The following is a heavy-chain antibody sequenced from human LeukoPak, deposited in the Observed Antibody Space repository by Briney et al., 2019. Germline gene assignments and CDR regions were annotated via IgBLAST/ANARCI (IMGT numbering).Heavy chain of an antibody. CDR1: GGSISSGNYY. CDR3: ARDRSLEWLLYYDP. D-gene: IGHD3-3*01. V-gene: IGHV4-61*02. J-gene: IGHJ5*02. CDR2: IYTSGIT. Sequence: SETLSLTCTVSGGSISSGNYYWSWIRQPAGKGLEWIGRIYTSGITNYSPSLKSRVTISLDTSKNQFSLKLNSVTAADTAVYYCARDRSLEWLLYYDPWGQGTLVTVSS.